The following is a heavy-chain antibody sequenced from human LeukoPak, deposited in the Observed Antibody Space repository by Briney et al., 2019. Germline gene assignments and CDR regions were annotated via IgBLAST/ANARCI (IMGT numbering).Heavy chain of an antibody. Sequence: SVKVSCKASGGTFSSYAISWVRQAPGQGLEWMGRIIPILGIANYAQKFQGRVTITADKSTSTAYMELSSLRSEDTAVYYCARDLRSSSWYKARAYNWFDPWGQGTLVTVSS. CDR1: GGTFSSYA. V-gene: IGHV1-69*04. D-gene: IGHD6-13*01. CDR2: IIPILGIA. J-gene: IGHJ5*02. CDR3: ARDLRSSSWYKARAYNWFDP.